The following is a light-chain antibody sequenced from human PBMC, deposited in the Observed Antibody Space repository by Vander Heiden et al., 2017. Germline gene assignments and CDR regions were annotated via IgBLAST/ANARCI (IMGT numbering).Light chain of an antibody. Sequence: DVVLTQSPLTLPVSLGQLPSISCGSSITLAYSDGNTYMDWFQQRRGRCPRLLIYKVSNRDSGVPDRFSGRGSGTDFTLKISRVEAEDVGVYYCRQGTHWPGTFGQGTKVEIK. J-gene: IGKJ1*01. CDR2: KVS. CDR1: ITLAYSDGNTY. V-gene: IGKV2-30*01. CDR3: RQGTHWPGT.